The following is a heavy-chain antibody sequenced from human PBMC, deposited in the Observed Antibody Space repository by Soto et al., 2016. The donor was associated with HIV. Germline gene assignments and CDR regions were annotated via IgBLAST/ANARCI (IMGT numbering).Heavy chain of an antibody. J-gene: IGHJ4*02. CDR1: GYTFTSYD. CDR3: AVEWWLRTFDY. Sequence: QVQLVQSGAQVKKPGASVKVSCKTSGYTFTSYDINWVRQAPGQGLEWMGWMNPNSGNTGYAQKFQGRVTMTRDTSISTAYMELSRLRSDDTAVYYCAVEWWLRTFDYWGQGTLVTVSS. D-gene: IGHD5-12*01. CDR2: MNPNSGNT. V-gene: IGHV1-8*02.